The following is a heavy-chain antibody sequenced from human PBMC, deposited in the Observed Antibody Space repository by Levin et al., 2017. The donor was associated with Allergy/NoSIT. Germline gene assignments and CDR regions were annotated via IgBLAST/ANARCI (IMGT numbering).Heavy chain of an antibody. Sequence: PGGSLRLSCAASGFNFGYTWMSWVRQAPGKGLEWVASIKLDGSERYYVESVKGRFTISRDNATNSLYLQMDNLRVEDTAVYYCARLRPVNFFDYWGQGVLVSVSP. D-gene: IGHD3-9*01. J-gene: IGHJ4*02. CDR2: IKLDGSER. CDR1: GFNFGYTW. CDR3: ARLRPVNFFDY. V-gene: IGHV3-7*01.